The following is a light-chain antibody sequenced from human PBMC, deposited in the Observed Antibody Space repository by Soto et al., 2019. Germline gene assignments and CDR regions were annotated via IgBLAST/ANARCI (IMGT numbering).Light chain of an antibody. Sequence: DIQMTQSPSSLSASVGDRVTITCRASQSISRYLNWYQHKPEKAPKVLIYGASNLQSGVPSRFSGSGSGTDFTLTISSLQPEDFATYSCQQSHSFPWTFGQGTKVYVK. CDR2: GAS. V-gene: IGKV1-39*01. CDR1: QSISRY. CDR3: QQSHSFPWT. J-gene: IGKJ1*01.